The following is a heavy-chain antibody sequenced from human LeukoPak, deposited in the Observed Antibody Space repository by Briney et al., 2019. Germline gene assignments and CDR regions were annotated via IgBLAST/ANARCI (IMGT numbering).Heavy chain of an antibody. CDR3: AGSDTAMAYYFDY. D-gene: IGHD5-18*01. CDR1: GGSISSYY. CDR2: IYYSGST. J-gene: IGHJ4*02. Sequence: SETLSLTCTVSGGSISSYYWSWIRQPPGKGLEWIGYIYYSGSTNYNPSLKSRVTISVDTSKDQFSLKLSSVTAADTAVYYCAGSDTAMAYYFDYWGQGTLVTVSS. V-gene: IGHV4-59*01.